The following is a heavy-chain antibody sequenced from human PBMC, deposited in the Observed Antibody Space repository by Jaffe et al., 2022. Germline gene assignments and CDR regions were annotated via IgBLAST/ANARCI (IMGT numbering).Heavy chain of an antibody. CDR3: ARPKDVVVADDHAFDI. D-gene: IGHD2-15*01. V-gene: IGHV4-39*01. CDR2: IYYSGST. J-gene: IGHJ3*02. Sequence: QLQLQESGPGLVKPSETLSLTCTVSGGSISSSSYYWGWIRQPPGKGLEWIGSIYYSGSTYYNPSLKSRVTISVDTSKNQFSLKLSSVTAADTAVYYCARPKDVVVADDHAFDIWGQGTMVTVSS. CDR1: GGSISSSSYY.